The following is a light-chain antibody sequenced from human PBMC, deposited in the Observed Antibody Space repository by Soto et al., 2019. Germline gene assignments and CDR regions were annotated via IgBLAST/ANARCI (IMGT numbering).Light chain of an antibody. CDR3: QHYVYPQWT. J-gene: IGKJ1*01. Sequence: EFVLTQSPGTLSLSPGERASLCCRASQSVNSRLAWYQHKPGQAPRLLISGASSRATGIPDRFSGSGSATEFTLTIRRLEPEDFAVYFCQHYVYPQWTFGPGTKVDIK. V-gene: IGKV3-20*01. CDR2: GAS. CDR1: QSVNSR.